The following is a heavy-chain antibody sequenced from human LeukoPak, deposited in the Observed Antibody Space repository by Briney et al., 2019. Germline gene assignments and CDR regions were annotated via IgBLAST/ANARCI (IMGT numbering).Heavy chain of an antibody. CDR3: ARGTLGDILTGSYDY. J-gene: IGHJ4*02. Sequence: SVNVSCKASGGTFSGYAISWVRPAPGQGLEWMGGIIPIFDTANYAQKFQGRVTTSTDGSTNTAYMELSSLRSEDTAVYYCARGTLGDILTGSYDYWGQGTLVTVSS. V-gene: IGHV1-69*05. CDR1: GGTFSGYA. CDR2: IIPIFDTA. D-gene: IGHD3-9*01.